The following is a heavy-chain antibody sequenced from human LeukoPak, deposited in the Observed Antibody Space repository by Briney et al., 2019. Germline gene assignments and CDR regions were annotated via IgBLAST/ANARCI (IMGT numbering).Heavy chain of an antibody. J-gene: IGHJ4*02. CDR2: ISGDGGST. D-gene: IGHD2-15*01. CDR1: AFTFDNDD. Sequence: LRLSLAGTAFTFDNDDIHGVGQAPKKGLDWVSLISGDGGSTYYADSVKGRFTISRDNSKNSLYLQMNSLRTEDTALYYCAKGEGYCSGGSCYRGLLDYWGQGTLVTVSS. CDR3: AKGEGYCSGGSCYRGLLDY. V-gene: IGHV3-43*02.